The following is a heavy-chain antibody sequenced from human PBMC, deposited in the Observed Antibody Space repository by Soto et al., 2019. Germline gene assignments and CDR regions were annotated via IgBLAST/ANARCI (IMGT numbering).Heavy chain of an antibody. CDR2: IYYSGNT. D-gene: IGHD1-26*01. J-gene: IGHJ4*02. CDR3: TRQNSISSVMGESPGFDY. CDR1: GGSINNYY. Sequence: SETLSLTCTVSGGSINNYYWSWIRQPPGKGLEWVGYIYYSGNTNFNPSLKRRVTMSVDTSKNQFSLRLTSVTAADTAVYYCTRQNSISSVMGESPGFDYWGQGTLVTVSS. V-gene: IGHV4-59*12.